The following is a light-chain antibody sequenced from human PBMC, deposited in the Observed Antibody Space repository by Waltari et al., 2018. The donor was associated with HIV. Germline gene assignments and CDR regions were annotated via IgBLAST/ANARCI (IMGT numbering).Light chain of an antibody. Sequence: QSALTQPRSVSGSPGQSVTISCPGTSSDVGSYNYVHWYQQHPGKAPKLIIYDVTRRPSGLPDRFSGSKSGNTASLTISGLQAEDEADYYCCSYAGNYTGVFGGGTKLTVL. J-gene: IGLJ3*02. CDR1: SSDVGSYNY. CDR3: CSYAGNYTGV. CDR2: DVT. V-gene: IGLV2-11*01.